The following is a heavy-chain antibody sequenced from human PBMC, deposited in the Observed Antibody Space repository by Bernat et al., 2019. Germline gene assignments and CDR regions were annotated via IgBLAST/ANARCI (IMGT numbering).Heavy chain of an antibody. CDR1: GFTFSSYG. CDR2: ISYDGSNK. V-gene: IGHV3-30*18. J-gene: IGHJ4*02. CDR3: ANGLTRGNYFDC. D-gene: IGHD3-10*01. Sequence: QVQLVESGGGVVQPGRSLRLSCAASGFTFSSYGMHWVRQAPGKGLEWVAVISYDGSNKYYADSVKGRFTISRDNSKNTLYLQMNSLRAEDTAVYYCANGLTRGNYFDCWGQGTLVTVSS.